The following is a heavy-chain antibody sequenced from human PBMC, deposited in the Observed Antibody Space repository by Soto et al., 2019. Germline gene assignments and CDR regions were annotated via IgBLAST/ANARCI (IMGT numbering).Heavy chain of an antibody. V-gene: IGHV3-66*01. CDR1: GFTVSGNY. Sequence: EVQLVESGGGLVQAGGSLRLSCAASGFTVSGNYMAWVRQAPGKGLEWVSIIYSTNNTYYADFVKGRFTMSRDNSKNTMWLQMNSLRAEDTAVYYCGRASIVSTMGGWLDPWGQGARVIVSS. CDR3: GRASIVSTMGGWLDP. CDR2: IYSTNNT. D-gene: IGHD5-12*01. J-gene: IGHJ5*02.